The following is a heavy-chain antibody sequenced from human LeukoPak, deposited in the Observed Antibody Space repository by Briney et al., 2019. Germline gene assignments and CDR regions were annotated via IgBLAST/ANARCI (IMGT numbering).Heavy chain of an antibody. CDR1: GFTFSSYA. Sequence: PGGSLRLSCAASGFTFSSYAMSWVGQAPGKGLEWVSGISGSGGSTYYADSVNGRFTISRDSSKNTLYLQMKSLRAEDTAVYYCAKDHLGEDPKRGGLDVWGQGTTVTVSS. CDR2: ISGSGGST. D-gene: IGHD3-16*01. CDR3: AKDHLGEDPKRGGLDV. J-gene: IGHJ6*02. V-gene: IGHV3-23*01.